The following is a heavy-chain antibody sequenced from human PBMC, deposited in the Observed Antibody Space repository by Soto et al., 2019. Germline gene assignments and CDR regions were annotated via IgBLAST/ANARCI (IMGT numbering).Heavy chain of an antibody. J-gene: IGHJ6*02. V-gene: IGHV1-2*04. Sequence: GASVKVSCKASGYTFTGYYMHWVRQAPGQGLEWMGWINPNSGGTNYAQKFQGWVTMTRDTSVSTAYMELSRLRSDDTAVYYCARDAYNRYSGSYYGYYYGMDVWGQGTTVTVSS. CDR1: GYTFTGYY. CDR3: ARDAYNRYSGSYYGYYYGMDV. CDR2: INPNSGGT. D-gene: IGHD1-26*01.